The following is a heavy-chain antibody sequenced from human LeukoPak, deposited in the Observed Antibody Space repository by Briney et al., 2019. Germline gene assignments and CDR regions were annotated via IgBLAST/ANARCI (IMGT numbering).Heavy chain of an antibody. CDR1: GGSISSFY. CDR3: AAQPDF. D-gene: IGHD5-18*01. J-gene: IGHJ4*02. Sequence: SETLSLTCTVSGGSISSFYWSWIRQPPGKGLEWIGYIYYSGSTNYNPSLKSRVTMSVDTPKNQFSLKLTSVTAADTAVYYCAAQPDFWGQGTLVTVSS. V-gene: IGHV4-59*01. CDR2: IYYSGST.